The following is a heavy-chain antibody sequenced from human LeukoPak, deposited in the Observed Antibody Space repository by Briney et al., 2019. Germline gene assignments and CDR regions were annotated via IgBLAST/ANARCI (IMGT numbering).Heavy chain of an antibody. Sequence: GGSLRLSCAASGFTFRSYEMNWVRQAPGKGLEWVSSISSGGSSIYYADSVKGRFTISRDNAKNSLYLQMNSLRAEDTAVYYCARENIELWPFDYWGQGTLVTVSS. CDR1: GFTFRSYE. CDR2: ISSGGSSI. J-gene: IGHJ4*02. V-gene: IGHV3-48*03. D-gene: IGHD5-18*01. CDR3: ARENIELWPFDY.